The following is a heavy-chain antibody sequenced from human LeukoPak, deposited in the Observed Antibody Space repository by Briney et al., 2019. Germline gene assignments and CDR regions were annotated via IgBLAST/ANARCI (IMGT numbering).Heavy chain of an antibody. D-gene: IGHD3-10*01. V-gene: IGHV1-2*04. J-gene: IGHJ3*02. CDR2: INPNSGDT. Sequence: EASVKVSCKASGYTFTSYGISWVRQAPGQGLEWMGWINPNSGDTDYAQKFQDWVTMTRDTSISTAYMEQSRLRSDDTAVYFCARSRSTHYYYSSGNHDAFDIWGQGTMVTVSS. CDR3: ARSRSTHYYYSSGNHDAFDI. CDR1: GYTFTSYG.